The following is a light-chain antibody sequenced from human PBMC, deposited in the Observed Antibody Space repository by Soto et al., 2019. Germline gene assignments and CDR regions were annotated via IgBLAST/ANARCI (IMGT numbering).Light chain of an antibody. CDR1: QSVSSN. Sequence: EIVMTQSPATLSVSPGERATLSCRASQSVSSNLAWYQQKPGQAPRLLIYGASTRATGFPARFSGSGSGTEFTLTFSSLQSEDFAVYYCQQYNNWPPANTFGQGTKLEIK. V-gene: IGKV3-15*01. CDR2: GAS. J-gene: IGKJ2*01. CDR3: QQYNNWPPANT.